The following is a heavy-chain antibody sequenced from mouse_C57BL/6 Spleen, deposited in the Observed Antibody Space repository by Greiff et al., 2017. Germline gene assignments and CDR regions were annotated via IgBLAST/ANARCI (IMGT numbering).Heavy chain of an antibody. Sequence: EVMLVESGGGLVKPGGSLKLSCAASGFTFSSYAMSWVRQTPDKRLEWVATISAGGSFTSYPDNVKGRFTITSDNAKHNLYLQMGHLKSKDTAMYYCARHSYGSSYLDYWGQGTTLTVSS. CDR3: ARHSYGSSYLDY. CDR2: ISAGGSFT. CDR1: GFTFSSYA. V-gene: IGHV5-4*03. D-gene: IGHD1-1*01. J-gene: IGHJ2*01.